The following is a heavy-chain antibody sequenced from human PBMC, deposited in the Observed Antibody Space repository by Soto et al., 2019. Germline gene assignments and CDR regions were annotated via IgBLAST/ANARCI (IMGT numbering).Heavy chain of an antibody. CDR3: TGGSNSVY. Sequence: EVQLLESGGGLVQPGGSLRLSCAASGFTFNSYAMSWVRQAPGKGLEWVSHIGANGDSIYYADSVKGRFTISRDNSNNTLYLQMTGLRADDTAVYYCTGGSNSVYWGQGTLVTVSS. CDR2: IGANGDSI. J-gene: IGHJ4*02. V-gene: IGHV3-23*01. CDR1: GFTFNSYA. D-gene: IGHD1-26*01.